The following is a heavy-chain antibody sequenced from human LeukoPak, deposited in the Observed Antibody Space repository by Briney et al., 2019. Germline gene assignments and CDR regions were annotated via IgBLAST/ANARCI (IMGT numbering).Heavy chain of an antibody. CDR2: MSTDGSLQ. V-gene: IGHV3-30*01. J-gene: IGHJ5*02. CDR1: GFTFSNYA. Sequence: TRGSLRLSCVASGFTFSNYAIHWVRRPPGKGLEWVAVMSTDGSLQCYANSVKGRFTISRDNYKSTLFLQMNSLSAADTAVYYCGRQVAPGQWLVNLWGQGTLVTVSS. D-gene: IGHD6-19*01. CDR3: GRQVAPGQWLVNL.